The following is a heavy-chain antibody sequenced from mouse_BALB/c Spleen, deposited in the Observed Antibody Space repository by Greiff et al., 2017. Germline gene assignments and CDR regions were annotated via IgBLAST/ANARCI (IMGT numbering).Heavy chain of an antibody. CDR2: IWGGGST. CDR1: GFSLSRYS. V-gene: IGHV2-6-4*01. D-gene: IGHD1-1*01. CDR3: ARNQIYYSWYFDV. J-gene: IGHJ1*01. Sequence: VQVVESGPGLVAPSQSLSITCTVSGFSLSRYSVHWVRQPPGKGLEWLGMIWGGGSTDYNSALKSRLSISKDNSKSQVFLKMNSLQTDDTAMYYCARNQIYYSWYFDVWGAGTTVTVSS.